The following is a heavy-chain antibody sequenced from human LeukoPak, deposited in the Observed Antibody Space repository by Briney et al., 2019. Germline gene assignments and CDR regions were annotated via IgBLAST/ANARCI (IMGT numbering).Heavy chain of an antibody. CDR1: GFTFDDYA. CDR2: ISWNSGSI. D-gene: IGHD6-13*01. V-gene: IGHV3-9*01. J-gene: IGHJ3*02. CDR3: AIDIRRLGSSWYGAFDI. Sequence: GRSLRLSCAASGFTFDDYAMHWVRQAPGKGLEWVSGISWNSGSIGYADSVKGRFTISRDNAKNSLYLQMNSLRAEDTALYYCAIDIRRLGSSWYGAFDIWGQGTMVTVSS.